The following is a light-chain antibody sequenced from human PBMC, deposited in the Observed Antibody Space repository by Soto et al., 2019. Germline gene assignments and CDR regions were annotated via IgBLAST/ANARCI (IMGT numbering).Light chain of an antibody. J-gene: IGKJ4*01. CDR3: QQYNSYPLT. Sequence: DIQMTQSPSTLSASVGDRVTITCRASQSISSWLAWYQQKPGKAPKLLIYKASSLESGVPSRFSGSGSRTEFTLTISSLQPDDFATYDCQQYNSYPLTFGGGTKVEIK. V-gene: IGKV1-5*03. CDR1: QSISSW. CDR2: KAS.